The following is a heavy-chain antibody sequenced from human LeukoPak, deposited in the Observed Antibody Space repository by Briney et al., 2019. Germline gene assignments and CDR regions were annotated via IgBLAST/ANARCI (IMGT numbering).Heavy chain of an antibody. CDR3: ARAIVVVPAAPRAVDI. D-gene: IGHD2-2*01. Sequence: ASVKVSCKASGYIITGHYMHWVRQAPRKGLEWMGRINPNSGGTNYAQKFQGRVTMTRDTSISTAYMELSRLRSDDTAVYYCARAIVVVPAAPRAVDIWGQGTMVTVSS. CDR1: GYIITGHY. V-gene: IGHV1-2*06. J-gene: IGHJ3*02. CDR2: INPNSGGT.